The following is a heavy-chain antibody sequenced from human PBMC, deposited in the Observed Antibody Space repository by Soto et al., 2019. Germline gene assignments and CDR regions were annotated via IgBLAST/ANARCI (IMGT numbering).Heavy chain of an antibody. J-gene: IGHJ4*02. Sequence: PSETLSLTCVFSDYSIISGYYWGWVRQSPGKGLEWIGSIYHSGTSYSNPSLKSRVTISIDTSKNQVSLKLTSVTAADTAVYYCARLLPGTVDYWGQGTLVTVSS. D-gene: IGHD1-7*01. V-gene: IGHV4-38-2*01. CDR1: DYSIISGYY. CDR3: ARLLPGTVDY. CDR2: IYHSGTS.